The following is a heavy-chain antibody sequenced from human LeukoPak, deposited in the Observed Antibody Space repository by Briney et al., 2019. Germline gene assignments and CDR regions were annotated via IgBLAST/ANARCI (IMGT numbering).Heavy chain of an antibody. CDR2: IKSKTDGGTT. J-gene: IGHJ4*02. Sequence: KAGGSLRLSCAASGFTFSNAWMNWVRQAPGKGLEWVGRIKSKTDGGTTDYAAPVKGRFTISRDDSKNTLYPQMNSLKTEDTAVYYCTTDSDDYSLDYWGQGTLVTVSS. V-gene: IGHV3-15*07. D-gene: IGHD4-11*01. CDR1: GFTFSNAW. CDR3: TTDSDDYSLDY.